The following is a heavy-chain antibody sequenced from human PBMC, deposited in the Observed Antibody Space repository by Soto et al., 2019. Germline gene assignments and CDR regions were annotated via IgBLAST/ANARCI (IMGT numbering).Heavy chain of an antibody. CDR1: GGTFSSYT. CDR3: ARSAVVVAASFDP. J-gene: IGHJ5*02. D-gene: IGHD2-15*01. V-gene: IGHV1-69*02. CDR2: IIPILGIA. Sequence: QVQLVQSGAEVKKPGSSVKVSCKASGGTFSSYTISWVRQAPGQGLEWMGRIIPILGIANYAQKFQGRVTISSDKSTSTAYMELSSLRSEDTAVYYCARSAVVVAASFDPWGQGNLATVSS.